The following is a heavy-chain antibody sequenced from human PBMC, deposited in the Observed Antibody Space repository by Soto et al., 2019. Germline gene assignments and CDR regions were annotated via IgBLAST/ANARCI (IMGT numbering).Heavy chain of an antibody. CDR1: GDSVSSTSAA. CDR2: TYYRSKWYY. J-gene: IGHJ6*02. Sequence: SQTLSLPCAISGDSVSSTSAAWNWIRQSPSRGLEWLGRTYYRSKWYYGYAVSVKSRITINPDTSKNQFSLQLNSVTPEDTAVYYCARIHSSSSWDMDVCGQGPTVTVYS. V-gene: IGHV6-1*01. CDR3: ARIHSSSSWDMDV. D-gene: IGHD6-6*01.